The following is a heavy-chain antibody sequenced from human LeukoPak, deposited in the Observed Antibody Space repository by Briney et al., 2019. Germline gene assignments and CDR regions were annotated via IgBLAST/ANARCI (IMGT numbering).Heavy chain of an antibody. CDR1: GFTVSSNY. D-gene: IGHD6-6*01. V-gene: IGHV3-53*01. J-gene: IGHJ4*02. Sequence: GGSLRLSCAASGFTVSSNYMSWVRQAPGKGLEWVSVIYSGGSTYYADSVKGRFAVSRDNAKNSLYLQMNSLRVEDTAVYYCARGWLAAHPGELDYWGQGTLVTVSS. CDR3: ARGWLAAHPGELDY. CDR2: IYSGGST.